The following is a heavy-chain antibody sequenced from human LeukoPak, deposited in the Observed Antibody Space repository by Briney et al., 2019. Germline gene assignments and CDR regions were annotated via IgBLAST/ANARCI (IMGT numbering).Heavy chain of an antibody. CDR3: TRRERRYSSSSPNYYYYMDV. CDR1: GFTFSGSA. CDR2: IRSKANSYAT. D-gene: IGHD6-13*01. V-gene: IGHV3-73*01. Sequence: PGGSLKLSCAASGFTFSGSAMHWVRQASGKGLEWVGRIRSKANSYATAYAASVKGRFTISRDDSKNTAYLQMNSLKTEDTAVYYCTRRERRYSSSSPNYYYYMDVWGKGTTVTVSS. J-gene: IGHJ6*03.